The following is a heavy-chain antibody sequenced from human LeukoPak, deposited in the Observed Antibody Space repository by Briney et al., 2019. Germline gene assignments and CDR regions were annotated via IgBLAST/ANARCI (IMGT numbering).Heavy chain of an antibody. CDR2: INWNGGST. V-gene: IGHV3-20*04. CDR3: ARDSVLIAVAVRGAFDI. D-gene: IGHD6-19*01. CDR1: GFTFDDYG. Sequence: GGSLRLSCAASGFTFDDYGMNWVRQAPGKGLEWVSGINWNGGSTGYADSVKGRFTISRDNAKNSLYLQMNSLRAEDTALYYCARDSVLIAVAVRGAFDIWGQGTMVTVSS. J-gene: IGHJ3*02.